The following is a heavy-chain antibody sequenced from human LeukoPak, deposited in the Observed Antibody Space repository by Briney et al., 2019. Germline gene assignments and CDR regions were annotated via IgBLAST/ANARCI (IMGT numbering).Heavy chain of an antibody. J-gene: IGHJ6*04. CDR2: ISYDGSNK. CDR3: AKDGNSGYDYHYYGMDV. CDR1: GFTFSSYG. Sequence: GGSLRLSCAASGFTFSSYGMHWVRQAPGKGLEWVAVISYDGSNKYYADSVKGRFTISRDNSKNTLYLQMNSLRAEDTAVYYCAKDGNSGYDYHYYGMDVWGKGTTVTVSS. V-gene: IGHV3-30*18. D-gene: IGHD5-12*01.